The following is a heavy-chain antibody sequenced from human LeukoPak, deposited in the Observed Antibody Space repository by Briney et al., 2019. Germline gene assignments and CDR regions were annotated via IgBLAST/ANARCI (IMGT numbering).Heavy chain of an antibody. J-gene: IGHJ6*03. V-gene: IGHV3-48*04. CDR2: ISSSSSAI. CDR1: GFNFRAYW. CDR3: ARSHYDGYTTYFYYYYMDV. D-gene: IGHD5-24*01. Sequence: GGSLRLSCAASGFNFRAYWMSWARQAPGKGLEWVSYISSSSSAIYYADSVKGRFTISRDNAKNSLFLQMNSLRAEDTAVYYCARSHYDGYTTYFYYYYMDVWGRGTTVTVSS.